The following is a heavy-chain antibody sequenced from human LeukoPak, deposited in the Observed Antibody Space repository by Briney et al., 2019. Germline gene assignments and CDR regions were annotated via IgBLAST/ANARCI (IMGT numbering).Heavy chain of an antibody. D-gene: IGHD6-19*01. Sequence: GASVKVSFKACAGTFSSYTISWVRQAPGQGLEWMGRIIPILGIANYAEKFQGRVTITADKSTSTAYMELSSLRSEDTAVYYCARGVAGGWVLFDYWGQGTLVTVSS. CDR3: ARGVAGGWVLFDY. J-gene: IGHJ4*02. CDR2: IIPILGIA. CDR1: AGTFSSYT. V-gene: IGHV1-69*02.